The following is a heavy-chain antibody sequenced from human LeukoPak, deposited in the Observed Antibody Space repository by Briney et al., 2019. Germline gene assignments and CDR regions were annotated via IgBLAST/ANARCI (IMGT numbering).Heavy chain of an antibody. J-gene: IGHJ4*02. CDR1: GFTFSIYA. V-gene: IGHV3-23*01. D-gene: IGHD3-22*01. CDR2: ITSRGEST. Sequence: PGGSLRLSCAASGFTFSIYAMSWVRQAPGKGLQWVSSITSRGESTWYVDSVKGRFTITRDNPENTLHLQMHSLRAEDTAVYYCARDRPNYYGSDGHYYRRDGDYWGRGTLVSVSS. CDR3: ARDRPNYYGSDGHYYRRDGDY.